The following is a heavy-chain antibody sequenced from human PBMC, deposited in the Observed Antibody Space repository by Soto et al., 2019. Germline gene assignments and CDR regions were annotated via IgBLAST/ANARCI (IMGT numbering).Heavy chain of an antibody. D-gene: IGHD2-21*02. CDR3: ASLARGGDLDY. J-gene: IGHJ4*02. CDR2: IYSGGST. CDR1: GFTVSSNY. V-gene: IGHV3-53*01. Sequence: LRLSCAASGFTVSSNYMSWVRQAPGKGLEWVSVIYSGGSTYYADSVKGRFTISRDNSKNTLYLQMNSLRAEDTAVYYCASLARGGDLDYWGQGTLVTVSS.